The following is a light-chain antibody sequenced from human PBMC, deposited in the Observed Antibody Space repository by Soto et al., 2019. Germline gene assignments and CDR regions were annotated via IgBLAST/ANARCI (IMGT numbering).Light chain of an antibody. CDR1: QSVLYSSNNKNY. Sequence: DIVMTQSPDSLAVSLGERATINCKSSQSVLYSSNNKNYLAWYQQKPGQPPKLLIYWASTRESGVPDRFSGSGSGTDFSLTISSLQAEDVAVYYCQQYYSTVHFGQGTKLEIQ. CDR3: QQYYSTVH. J-gene: IGKJ2*01. CDR2: WAS. V-gene: IGKV4-1*01.